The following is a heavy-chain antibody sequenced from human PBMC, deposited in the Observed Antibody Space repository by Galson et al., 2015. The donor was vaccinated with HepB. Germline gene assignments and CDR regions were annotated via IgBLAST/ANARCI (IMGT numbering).Heavy chain of an antibody. D-gene: IGHD5-24*01. V-gene: IGHV4-34*01. Sequence: ETLSLTCAVYGGSFSGYYWSWIRQPPGKGLEWIGEINHSGSTNYNPSLKSRVTISVDTSKNQFSLKLSSVTAADTAVYYCARVMRRWLQFGAFDIWGQGTMVTASS. CDR2: INHSGST. CDR1: GGSFSGYY. CDR3: ARVMRRWLQFGAFDI. J-gene: IGHJ3*02.